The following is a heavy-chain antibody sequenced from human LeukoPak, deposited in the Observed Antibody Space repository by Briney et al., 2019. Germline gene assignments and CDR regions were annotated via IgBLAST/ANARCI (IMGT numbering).Heavy chain of an antibody. V-gene: IGHV4-34*01. CDR1: GGSFSGYY. J-gene: IGHJ3*02. CDR2: INHSGST. Sequence: PSETLSLTCAVYGGSFSGYYWSWIRQPPGKGLEWIGEINHSGSTNYNSSLKSRVTISVDTSKNQFSLKLSSVTAADTAVYYCARVKSSQRITIFGVVINTALGAFDIWGQGTMVTVSS. CDR3: ARVKSSQRITIFGVVINTALGAFDI. D-gene: IGHD3-3*01.